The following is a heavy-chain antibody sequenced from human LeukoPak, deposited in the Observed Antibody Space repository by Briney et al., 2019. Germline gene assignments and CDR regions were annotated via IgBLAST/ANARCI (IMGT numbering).Heavy chain of an antibody. CDR1: GGSISSSSYY. Sequence: SETLSLTCTVSGGSISSSSYYWGWIRQPPGKGLEWIGSIYYSGSTYYNPSLKSRVTISVDTSKNQFSLKLSSVTAADTAVYYCARPTRPYYYDSSGYLTLGYWGQGTLVTVSS. J-gene: IGHJ4*02. D-gene: IGHD3-22*01. CDR2: IYYSGST. V-gene: IGHV4-39*07. CDR3: ARPTRPYYYDSSGYLTLGY.